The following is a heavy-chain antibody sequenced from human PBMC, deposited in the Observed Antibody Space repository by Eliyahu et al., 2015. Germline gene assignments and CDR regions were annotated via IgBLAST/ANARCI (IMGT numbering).Heavy chain of an antibody. V-gene: IGHV4-34*01. CDR1: GGSFSGYX. Sequence: QVQLQQWGAGLLKPSETLSLTCAVYGGSFSGYXWSWIRQPPGKGLEWIGEINHSGSTNYNPSPKSRVTISVDTSKNQFSLKLSSVTAADTAVYYCARLFRYGDYRNYYYGMDVWGQGTTVTVSS. CDR3: ARLFRYGDYRNYYYGMDV. J-gene: IGHJ6*02. CDR2: INHSGST. D-gene: IGHD4-17*01.